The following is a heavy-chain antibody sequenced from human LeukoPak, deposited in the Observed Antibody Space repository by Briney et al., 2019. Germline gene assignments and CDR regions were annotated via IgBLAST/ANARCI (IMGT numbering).Heavy chain of an antibody. CDR1: GFIFGDSY. CDR3: VKTVVVVTANVLFDY. D-gene: IGHD2-21*02. Sequence: GGSLRLSCAASGFIFGDSYMSWIRQAPGKGLEWLSYINNIGTSIHYADYVKGRFTISRDNAKNSRYLQMNSLRAEDPAVYYCVKTVVVVTANVLFDYWGRGTQVPVSS. CDR2: INNIGTSI. J-gene: IGHJ4*02. V-gene: IGHV3-11*01.